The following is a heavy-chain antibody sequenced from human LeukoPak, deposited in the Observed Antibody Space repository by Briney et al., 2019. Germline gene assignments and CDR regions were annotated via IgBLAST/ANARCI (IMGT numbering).Heavy chain of an antibody. Sequence: GRSLRLSCAASGFTFSNYGIHWVRQAPGKGLEWVAVISYDGSNKNYADSVKGRFSISRDNSKNTQYLQMNSLRGEDTAVYYCARDRCSSTTCNLDYWGQGTLVTVSS. CDR2: ISYDGSNK. CDR1: GFTFSNYG. J-gene: IGHJ4*02. CDR3: ARDRCSSTTCNLDY. V-gene: IGHV3-30*19. D-gene: IGHD2-2*01.